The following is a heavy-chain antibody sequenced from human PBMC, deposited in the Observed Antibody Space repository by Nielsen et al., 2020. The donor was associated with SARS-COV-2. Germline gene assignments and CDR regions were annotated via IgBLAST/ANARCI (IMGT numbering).Heavy chain of an antibody. J-gene: IGHJ6*02. CDR2: ISGSGGST. Sequence: VRQAPGKGLEWVSAISGSGGSTYYADSVKGRFTISRDNSKNTLYLQMNSLRSEDTAVYYCASSNCSSTSCYRLYYGMDVWGQGTTVTVSS. CDR3: ASSNCSSTSCYRLYYGMDV. D-gene: IGHD2-2*01. V-gene: IGHV3-23*01.